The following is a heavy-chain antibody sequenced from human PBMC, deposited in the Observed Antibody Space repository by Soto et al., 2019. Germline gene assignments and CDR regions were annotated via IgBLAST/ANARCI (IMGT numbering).Heavy chain of an antibody. V-gene: IGHV4-30-2*01. CDR3: ARARGEVTHYYYYGMDV. Sequence: TLSLTCAVSGGSISSGGYSWSWIRQPPGKGLEWIGYIYHSGSTYYNPSLKSRVTISVDRSKNQFSLKLSSVTAADTAVYYCARARGEVTHYYYYGMDVWGQGTTVTVSS. CDR1: GGSISSGGYS. D-gene: IGHD2-21*02. J-gene: IGHJ6*02. CDR2: IYHSGST.